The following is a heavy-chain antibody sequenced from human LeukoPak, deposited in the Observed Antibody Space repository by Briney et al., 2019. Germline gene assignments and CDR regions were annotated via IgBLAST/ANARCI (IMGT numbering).Heavy chain of an antibody. CDR2: ISYDGSNK. CDR3: ARTDNSGWSTRDWYFDL. Sequence: GGSLRLSCAASGFTFSSYAMHWVRQAPGKGLEWVAVISYDGSNKYYADSVKGRFTISRDNSKNTLYLQMNSLRAEDTAVYYCARTDNSGWSTRDWYFDLWGRGTLVTVSS. D-gene: IGHD6-19*01. J-gene: IGHJ2*01. V-gene: IGHV3-30*14. CDR1: GFTFSSYA.